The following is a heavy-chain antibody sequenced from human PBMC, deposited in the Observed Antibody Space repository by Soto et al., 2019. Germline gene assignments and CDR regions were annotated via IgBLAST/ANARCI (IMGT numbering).Heavy chain of an antibody. CDR2: VNAGNVNT. D-gene: IGHD6-6*01. J-gene: IGHJ1*01. CDR1: GYTFTSYS. Sequence: GASTKVSCKAFGYTFTSYSMHWGLQAPRQKLEGMGWVNAGNVNTKYSQKFQGRVTITRDPSASTAYMELSSLRSEDTAVYYCAREVGAALITQPPREYFQHWGQGTLVTVSS. CDR3: AREVGAALITQPPREYFQH. V-gene: IGHV1-3*01.